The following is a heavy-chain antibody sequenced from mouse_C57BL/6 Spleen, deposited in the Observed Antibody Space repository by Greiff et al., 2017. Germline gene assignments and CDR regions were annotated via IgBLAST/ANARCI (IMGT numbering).Heavy chain of an antibody. J-gene: IGHJ2*01. CDR1: GYTFTSYW. Sequence: VQVVESGAELAMPGASVKLSCKASGYTFTSYWMHWVKQRPGQGLEWIGEIDPTDSYTNYNQKFKGKSTLTVDKSSSTAYMQLSSLTSEVSAVYYCARDGPRWYFDYWGQGTTLTVSS. CDR3: ARDGPRWYFDY. CDR2: IDPTDSYT. D-gene: IGHD1-1*02. V-gene: IGHV1-69*01.